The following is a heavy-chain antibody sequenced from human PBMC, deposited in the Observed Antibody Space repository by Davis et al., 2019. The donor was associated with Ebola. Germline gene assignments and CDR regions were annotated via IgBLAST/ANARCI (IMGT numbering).Heavy chain of an antibody. V-gene: IGHV4-39*01. CDR3: ARAQDCSGGSCYSGEFDY. D-gene: IGHD2-15*01. CDR2: IYYSGST. J-gene: IGHJ4*02. Sequence: MPSETLSLTCTVSGGSISSSSYYWGWIRQPPGKGLEWIGCIYYSGSTYYNPSLKSRVTISVDTSKNQFSLKLSSVTAADTAVYYCARAQDCSGGSCYSGEFDYWGQGTLVTVSS. CDR1: GGSISSSSYY.